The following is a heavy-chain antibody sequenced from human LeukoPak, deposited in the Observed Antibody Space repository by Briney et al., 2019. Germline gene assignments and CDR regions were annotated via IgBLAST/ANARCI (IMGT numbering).Heavy chain of an antibody. CDR1: GYTFTSYA. V-gene: IGHV7-4-1*02. Sequence: ASVKVSCKASGYTFTSYAMIWVRQAPGQGLEWMGWINTNTGNPTYAQGFTGRFVFSLDTSVSTAYLQISSLKAEDTAVYYCARGNDAGVSYWYFDLWGRGTLVTVSS. J-gene: IGHJ2*01. D-gene: IGHD3-10*01. CDR2: INTNTGNP. CDR3: ARGNDAGVSYWYFDL.